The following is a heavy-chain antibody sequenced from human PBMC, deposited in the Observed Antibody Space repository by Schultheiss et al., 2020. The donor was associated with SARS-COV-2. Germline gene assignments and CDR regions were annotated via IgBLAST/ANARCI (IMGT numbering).Heavy chain of an antibody. V-gene: IGHV1-2*02. CDR3: AKDSGGRFLEWLGLNDAFDI. J-gene: IGHJ3*02. CDR1: GYTFTSYY. D-gene: IGHD3-3*01. Sequence: GESLKISCKASGYTFTSYYMHWVRQAPGKGLEWMGWINPNSGGTNYAQKLQGRVTMTTDTSTSTAYMELRSLRSDDTAVYYCAKDSGGRFLEWLGLNDAFDIWVQGTMVTVSS. CDR2: INPNSGGT.